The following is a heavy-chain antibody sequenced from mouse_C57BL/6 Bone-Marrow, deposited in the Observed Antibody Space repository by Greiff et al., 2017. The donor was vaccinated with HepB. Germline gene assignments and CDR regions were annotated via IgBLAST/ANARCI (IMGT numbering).Heavy chain of an antibody. Sequence: EVKLVESGEGLVKPGGSLKLSCAASGFTFSSYAMSWVRQTPEKRLEWVAYISSGGDYIYYADTVKGRFTISRDNARNTLYLQMSSLKSEDTAMYYCTREDYGSSLYAMDYWGQGTSVTVSS. J-gene: IGHJ4*01. D-gene: IGHD1-1*01. V-gene: IGHV5-9-1*02. CDR1: GFTFSSYA. CDR2: ISSGGDYI. CDR3: TREDYGSSLYAMDY.